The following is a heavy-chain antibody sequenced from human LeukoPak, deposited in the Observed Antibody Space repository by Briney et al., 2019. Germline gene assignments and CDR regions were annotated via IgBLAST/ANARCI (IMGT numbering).Heavy chain of an antibody. CDR3: ARDSYHPDYYFDY. CDR1: GGSISSSSYS. CDR2: IYYSGRT. V-gene: IGHV4-30-4*07. Sequence: SETLSLTCAVSGGSISSSSYSWSWIRQPPGKGLEWIGYIYYSGRTYYNPSLKSRVTISVDTSKNQFSLKLSSVTAADTAVYYCARDSYHPDYYFDYWGQGTLVTVSS. J-gene: IGHJ4*02.